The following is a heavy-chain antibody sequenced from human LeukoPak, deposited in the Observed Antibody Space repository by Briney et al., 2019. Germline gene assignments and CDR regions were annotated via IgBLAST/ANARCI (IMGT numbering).Heavy chain of an antibody. V-gene: IGHV4-59*01. CDR1: GGSISSYY. Sequence: SETLSLTCTVSGGSISSYYWSWIRQPPGKGLEWIGYIYYSGSTNYNPSLKSRVTISVDTSKNQFFLKLSSVTAADTAVYYCARADRWLQYWYLDYWGQGTLVTVSS. CDR2: IYYSGST. J-gene: IGHJ4*02. D-gene: IGHD5-24*01. CDR3: ARADRWLQYWYLDY.